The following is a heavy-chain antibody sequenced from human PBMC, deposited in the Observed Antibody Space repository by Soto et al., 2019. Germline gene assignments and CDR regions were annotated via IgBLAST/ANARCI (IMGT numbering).Heavy chain of an antibody. J-gene: IGHJ5*02. CDR3: AKVGYYDSSGHNWFDP. D-gene: IGHD3-22*01. CDR1: GFTFSSYV. V-gene: IGHV3-23*01. Sequence: PGGSLRLSCAVSGFTFSSYVMSWFRQAPGKGLEWVSAISGSGGSTYYADSVKGRFTISRDNSKNTLYLQMNSLRADDTAVYYCAKVGYYDSSGHNWFDPWGQGTLVTVSS. CDR2: ISGSGGST.